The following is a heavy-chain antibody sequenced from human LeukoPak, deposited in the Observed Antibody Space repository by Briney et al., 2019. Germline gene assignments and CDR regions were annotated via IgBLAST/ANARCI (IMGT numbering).Heavy chain of an antibody. J-gene: IGHJ4*02. CDR1: GGTFSGYA. Sequence: SVKVSCKASGGTFSGYAISWVRQAPGQGLEWMGRIIPILGIANYAQKFQGRVTITADKSTSTAYMELSSLRSEDTAVYYCARSLVVTAPFDYWGQGTLVTVSS. D-gene: IGHD2-21*02. V-gene: IGHV1-69*04. CDR2: IIPILGIA. CDR3: ARSLVVTAPFDY.